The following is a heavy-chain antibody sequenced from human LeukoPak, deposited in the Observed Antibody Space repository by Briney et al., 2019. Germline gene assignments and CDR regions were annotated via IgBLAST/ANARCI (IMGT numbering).Heavy chain of an antibody. D-gene: IGHD4-11*01. V-gene: IGHV3-33*01. Sequence: GGSLRLSCATSGFTFSSYGFHWVRQAPIKGLEWVAVIWYDGRKKYYADSVKGRFTISRDDSKNTVYLQMDSLRAEDTAMYYCARDRGDYSDYSDFFDAWGQGTLVTFSS. CDR2: IWYDGRKK. J-gene: IGHJ4*02. CDR3: ARDRGDYSDYSDFFDA. CDR1: GFTFSSYG.